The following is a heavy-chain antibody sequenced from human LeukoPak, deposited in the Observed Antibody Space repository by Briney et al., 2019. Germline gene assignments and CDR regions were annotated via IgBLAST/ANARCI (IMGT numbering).Heavy chain of an antibody. D-gene: IGHD3-16*01. V-gene: IGHV3-23*01. Sequence: PGRSLRLSCAASGFAFSHYGMHWVRQAPGKGLEWVSVISGSGETTYYADSVKGRFTISRDNSQNTLYLQMSSLRGEDTALYYCAKDRGMVGDSVRAFDYWGQGTLVTVSS. CDR1: GFAFSHYG. CDR3: AKDRGMVGDSVRAFDY. J-gene: IGHJ4*02. CDR2: ISGSGETT.